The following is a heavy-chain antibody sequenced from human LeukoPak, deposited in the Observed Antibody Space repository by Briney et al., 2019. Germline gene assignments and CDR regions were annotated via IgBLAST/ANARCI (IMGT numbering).Heavy chain of an antibody. CDR3: ARDPHNPYYYDSSGYRGFDP. Sequence: SVKVSCKASGGTFSSYAISWVRQAPGQGLEWMGGIIPIFGTANYAQKFQGRVTITADESTSTAYMELSSLRSEDTAVYYCARDPHNPYYYDSSGYRGFDPWGQGTLVTVSS. V-gene: IGHV1-69*13. CDR1: GGTFSSYA. J-gene: IGHJ5*02. CDR2: IIPIFGTA. D-gene: IGHD3-22*01.